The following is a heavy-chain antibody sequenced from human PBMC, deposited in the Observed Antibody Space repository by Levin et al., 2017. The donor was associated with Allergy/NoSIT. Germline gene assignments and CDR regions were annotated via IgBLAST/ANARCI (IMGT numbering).Heavy chain of an antibody. Sequence: GESLKISCAASGFTFSSYSMNWVRQAPGKGLEWVSSISSSSSYIYYADSVKGRFTISRDNAKNSLYLQMNSLRAEDTAVYYCARGGITQHTVDYWGQGTLVTVSS. J-gene: IGHJ4*02. CDR2: ISSSSSYI. CDR1: GFTFSSYS. CDR3: ARGGITQHTVDY. D-gene: IGHD3-10*01. V-gene: IGHV3-21*01.